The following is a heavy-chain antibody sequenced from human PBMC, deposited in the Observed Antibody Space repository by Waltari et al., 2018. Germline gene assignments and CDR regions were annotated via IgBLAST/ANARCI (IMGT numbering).Heavy chain of an antibody. D-gene: IGHD3-3*01. Sequence: EVQLLESGGGLVQPGGSLRLSCAASAITFRNYALSWVRQAPGTGLEWVSTIRGGGDNTYYADSVKGRFTISRDNSKNTLYLQMHSLRAEDTAVYYCAKGNIYDFWSGYPNPNWFDPWGQGTLVTVSS. CDR2: IRGGGDNT. V-gene: IGHV3-23*01. CDR1: AITFRNYA. CDR3: AKGNIYDFWSGYPNPNWFDP. J-gene: IGHJ5*02.